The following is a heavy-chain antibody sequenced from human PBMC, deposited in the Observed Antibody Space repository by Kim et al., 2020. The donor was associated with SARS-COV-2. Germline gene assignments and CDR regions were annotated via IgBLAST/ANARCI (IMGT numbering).Heavy chain of an antibody. CDR3: AREGLGYCSSTSCYRAFDI. V-gene: IGHV4-30-2*04. J-gene: IGHJ3*02. D-gene: IGHD2-2*01. Sequence: RVPISVDTSKNQFSLKLSSVTAADTAVYYCAREGLGYCSSTSCYRAFDIWGQGTMVTVSS.